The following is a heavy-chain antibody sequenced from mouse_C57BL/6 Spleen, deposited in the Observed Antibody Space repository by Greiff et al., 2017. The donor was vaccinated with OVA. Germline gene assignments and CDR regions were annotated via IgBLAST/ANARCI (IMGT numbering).Heavy chain of an antibody. D-gene: IGHD3-2*02. J-gene: IGHJ3*01. V-gene: IGHV1-82*01. CDR2: IYPGDGDT. CDR3: AREGPAGAQASAY. CDR1: GYAFSSSW. Sequence: QVQLQQSGPELVKPGASVKISCKASGYAFSSSWMNWVKQRPGKGLEWIGRIYPGDGDTNYNGKFKGKATLTADKSSSTAYMQLSSLTSEDSAVYFCAREGPAGAQASAYWGQGTLVTVSA.